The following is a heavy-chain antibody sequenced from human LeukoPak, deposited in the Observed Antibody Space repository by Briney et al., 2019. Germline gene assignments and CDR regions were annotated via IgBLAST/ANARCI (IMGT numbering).Heavy chain of an antibody. Sequence: PSKTLSLTCTVSGDSISSSCWSWIRQSAGKGLEWIGRIYTRGTSSYNPSLKSRMNMSADTSKNQLSLRLTSVTAADTAVYYCARAYYSGGSCYYFDHWGRGTVVTVSS. J-gene: IGHJ4*02. CDR2: IYTRGTS. V-gene: IGHV4-4*07. CDR3: ARAYYSGGSCYYFDH. D-gene: IGHD2-15*01. CDR1: GDSISSSC.